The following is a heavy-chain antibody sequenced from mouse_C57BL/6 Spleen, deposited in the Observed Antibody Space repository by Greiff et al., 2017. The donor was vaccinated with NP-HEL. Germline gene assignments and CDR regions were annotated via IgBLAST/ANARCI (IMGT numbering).Heavy chain of an antibody. V-gene: IGHV1-62-2*01. CDR3: ARHGGHYDYDEGWFAY. D-gene: IGHD2-4*01. CDR1: GYTFTEYT. Sequence: QVHVKQSGAELVKPGASVKLSCKASGYTFTEYTIHWVKQRSGQGLEWIGWFYPGSGSIKYNEKFKDKATLTADKSSSTVYMELSRLTSEDSAVYFCARHGGHYDYDEGWFAYWGQGTLVTVSA. CDR2: FYPGSGSI. J-gene: IGHJ3*01.